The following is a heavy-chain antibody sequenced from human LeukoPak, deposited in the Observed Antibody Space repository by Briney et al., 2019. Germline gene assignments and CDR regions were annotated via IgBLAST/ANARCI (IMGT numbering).Heavy chain of an antibody. J-gene: IGHJ4*02. CDR2: ILTSGTT. CDR1: NGSISSYH. Sequence: SETLSLTCTVSNGSISSYHWSWVRQPPGKELGWIGYILTSGTTNYIPSLKSRLTISIDTSKNQFTLKLSSVTAADTAVYYCARLRVSGSYLYYFDYWGQGTLVTVSS. V-gene: IGHV4-4*09. D-gene: IGHD1-26*01. CDR3: ARLRVSGSYLYYFDY.